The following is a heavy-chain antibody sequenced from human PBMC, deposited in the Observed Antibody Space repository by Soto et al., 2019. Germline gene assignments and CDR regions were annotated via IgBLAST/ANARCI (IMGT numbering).Heavy chain of an antibody. Sequence: QVTLKESGPVLLKPTETLTLTCVVADFSLTNPRMGVSWIRQPPGKALEWLAHILSNDVKSYSTTLSDRRTVSKDTSNSQVALTLTDVDPEDTATYSCARLSALVLAGSYSLESWGQGTLVTVSS. CDR2: ILSNDVK. CDR1: DFSLTNPRMG. CDR3: ARLSALVLAGSYSLES. V-gene: IGHV2-26*01. D-gene: IGHD6-19*01. J-gene: IGHJ4*02.